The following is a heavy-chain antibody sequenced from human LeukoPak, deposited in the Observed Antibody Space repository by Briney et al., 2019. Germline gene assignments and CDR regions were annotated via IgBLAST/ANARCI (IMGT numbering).Heavy chain of an antibody. J-gene: IGHJ4*02. CDR2: ISYDGSNI. CDR1: GFTFSSYA. V-gene: IGHV3-30-3*01. CDR3: AREEVVVTAILDY. Sequence: GRSLRLSCAASGFTFSSYAMHWVRQAPGKGLEWVAVISYDGSNIYYADSVKGRFTISRDNSKNTLYLQMNSLRAEDTAVYYCAREEVVVTAILDYWGQGTLVTVSS. D-gene: IGHD2-21*02.